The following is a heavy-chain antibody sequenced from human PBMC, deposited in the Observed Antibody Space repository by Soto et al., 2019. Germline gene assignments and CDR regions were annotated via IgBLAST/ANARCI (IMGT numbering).Heavy chain of an antibody. Sequence: EVQLVESGGGLVQPGGSLRLSCAASVFTFSSYSMNWVRQAPGKGLEWVSYISSGSSTIYYADSVKGRFTISRDNAKNSLYLQMNSLGAEDTAVYYCARVYGIAVAGTLDFWGQGTLVTVSS. V-gene: IGHV3-48*01. D-gene: IGHD6-19*01. CDR3: ARVYGIAVAGTLDF. CDR1: VFTFSSYS. J-gene: IGHJ4*02. CDR2: ISSGSSTI.